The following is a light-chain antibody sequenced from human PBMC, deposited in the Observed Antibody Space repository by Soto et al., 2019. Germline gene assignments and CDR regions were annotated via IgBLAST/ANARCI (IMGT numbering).Light chain of an antibody. Sequence: DIQMTQSPSTLSASVGDRVTITCRASQSISSWLAWYQQKPGKAPKLLIYKASSLESGVPSRFSGSGSGTEFTLTISCLQSEDFATYVCQQYYDYPLTFGGGTRVEIK. CDR1: QSISSW. CDR3: QQYYDYPLT. CDR2: KAS. J-gene: IGKJ4*01. V-gene: IGKV1-5*03.